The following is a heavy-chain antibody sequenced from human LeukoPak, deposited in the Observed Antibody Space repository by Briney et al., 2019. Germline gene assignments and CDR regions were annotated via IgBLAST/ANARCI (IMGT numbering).Heavy chain of an antibody. J-gene: IGHJ6*02. CDR2: ISYDGSNK. V-gene: IGHV3-30*18. CDR3: AKARDYYYYGMDV. Sequence: GGSLRLSCAASGFTFSSYGMHWVRQAPGKGLGWVAVISYDGSNKYYADSVKGRFTISRDNSKNTLYLQMNSLRAEDTAVYYCAKARDYYYYGMDVWGQGTTVTVSS. CDR1: GFTFSSYG.